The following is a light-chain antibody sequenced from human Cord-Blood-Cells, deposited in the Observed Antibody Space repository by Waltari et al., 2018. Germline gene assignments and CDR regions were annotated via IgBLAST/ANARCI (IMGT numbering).Light chain of an antibody. V-gene: IGLV2-23*01. CDR2: EGS. CDR3: CSYAGSSTWV. CDR1: SIDVGSDNL. Sequence: QSALTQPTSASGSPGRAITISCTGTSIDVGSDNLVSCYQQHPGKAPKLVLHEGSRLPPGVPIRFSGSKSGNTASLTSSGLQAEDEADYYCCSYAGSSTWVFGGGTKRTVL. J-gene: IGLJ3*02.